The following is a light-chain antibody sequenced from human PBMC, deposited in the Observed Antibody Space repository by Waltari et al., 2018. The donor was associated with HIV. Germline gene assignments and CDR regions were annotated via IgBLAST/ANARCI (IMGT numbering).Light chain of an antibody. Sequence: QSAMTQPASVSGSPGQSITISCTGTSSDVGGYNYVSWYQQHPGKAPKLMIYEGNNRPSGVSNRFSGSKSGNTASLTISGLQAEDEADYYCSSYTSSITPLVFGTGTKVTVL. J-gene: IGLJ1*01. CDR2: EGN. V-gene: IGLV2-14*01. CDR3: SSYTSSITPLV. CDR1: SSDVGGYNY.